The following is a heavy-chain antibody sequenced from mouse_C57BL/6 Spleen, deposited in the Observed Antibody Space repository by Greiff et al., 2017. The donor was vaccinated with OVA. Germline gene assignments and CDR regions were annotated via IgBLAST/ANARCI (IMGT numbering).Heavy chain of an antibody. D-gene: IGHD3-3*01. J-gene: IGHJ2*01. CDR1: GFTFSDYG. Sequence: EVNVVESGGGLVKPGGSLKLSCAASGFTFSDYGMHWVRQAPEKGLEWIAYISSGSSTIYYADTVKGRFTISRDNAKNTLFLQMTSMRSEDTAMYYCARRDFYFDYWGQGTTLTVSS. CDR3: ARRDFYFDY. V-gene: IGHV5-17*01. CDR2: ISSGSSTI.